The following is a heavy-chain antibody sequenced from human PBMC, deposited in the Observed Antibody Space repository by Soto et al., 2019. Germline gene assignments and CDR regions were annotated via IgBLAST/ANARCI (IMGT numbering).Heavy chain of an antibody. CDR3: ARQYCSSTSCYYGYNWFDP. Sequence: GESLKISCXGSGYSFTSYWIGWVRQMPGKGLEWMGIIYPGDSDTRYSPSFQGQVTISADKSISTAYLQWSSLKASDTAMYYCARQYCSSTSCYYGYNWFDPWGQGTLVTVS. CDR1: GYSFTSYW. CDR2: IYPGDSDT. J-gene: IGHJ5*02. D-gene: IGHD2-2*01. V-gene: IGHV5-51*01.